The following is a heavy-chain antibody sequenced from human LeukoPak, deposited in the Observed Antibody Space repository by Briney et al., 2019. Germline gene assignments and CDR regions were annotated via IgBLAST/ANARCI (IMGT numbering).Heavy chain of an antibody. V-gene: IGHV4-61*02. CDR2: IYTSGST. CDR1: GGSISSGSYY. CDR3: ARVSARAHDFWSGYYYYYYYMDV. D-gene: IGHD3-3*01. Sequence: SETLSLTCTVSGGSISSGSYYWSWIRQPAGKGLGWIGRIYTSGSTNYNPSLKSRVTISVDTSKNQFSLKLSSVTAADTAVYYCARVSARAHDFWSGYYYYYYYMDVWGKGTTVTVSS. J-gene: IGHJ6*03.